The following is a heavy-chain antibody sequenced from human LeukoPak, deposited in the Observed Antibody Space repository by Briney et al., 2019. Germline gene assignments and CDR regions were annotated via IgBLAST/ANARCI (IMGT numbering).Heavy chain of an antibody. CDR2: VSFDGSDK. Sequence: GGSLRLSCAASGFTFSSYAMSWVRQAPGKGLDWVAVVSFDGSDKYYTDSVRGRFIISRDNSKNTLYLQMNSLTPEDTAVYYCARDRALGYFDLWGRGTPVTVSS. J-gene: IGHJ2*01. D-gene: IGHD3-10*01. CDR3: ARDRALGYFDL. CDR1: GFTFSSYA. V-gene: IGHV3-30*04.